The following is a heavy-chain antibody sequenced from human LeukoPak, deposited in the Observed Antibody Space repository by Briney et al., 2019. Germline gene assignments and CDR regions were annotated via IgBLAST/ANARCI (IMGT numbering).Heavy chain of an antibody. D-gene: IGHD3-9*01. Sequence: ASVTVSCKASGYTFTSYGISWVRQAPGQGLEWMGWISAYNGNTNYAQKLQGRVTMTTDTSTSTAYMELRSLRSDDTAVYYCARGGYDILTGYYYYYGMDVWGQGTTVTVSS. CDR3: ARGGYDILTGYYYYYGMDV. V-gene: IGHV1-18*01. J-gene: IGHJ6*02. CDR2: ISAYNGNT. CDR1: GYTFTSYG.